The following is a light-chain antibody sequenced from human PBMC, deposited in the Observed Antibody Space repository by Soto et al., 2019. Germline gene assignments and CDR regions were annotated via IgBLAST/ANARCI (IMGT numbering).Light chain of an antibody. V-gene: IGKV1-5*03. Sequence: DIQMTQSPSTLSASVGDRVTITCRASQSISIYLAWYQQKPGKAPKLLIYKASTLESGVPSRFSGSGSGTEFTLTISSLQPVNYATTYDKQYNSDFGGLTNVDIK. CDR3: KQYNSD. CDR2: KAS. CDR1: QSISIY. J-gene: IGKJ4*01.